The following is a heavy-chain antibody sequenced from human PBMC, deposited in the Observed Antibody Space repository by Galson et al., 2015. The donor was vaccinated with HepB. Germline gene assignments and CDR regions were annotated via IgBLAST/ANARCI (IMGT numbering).Heavy chain of an antibody. V-gene: IGHV1-69*13. CDR2: IIPMFGTA. J-gene: IGHJ3*01. CDR1: RGTFSSYA. CDR3: ARVVVITRAGFDV. D-gene: IGHD3-22*01. Sequence: SVKVSCKASRGTFSSYAIYWVRQAPGQGLEWMGGIIPMFGTANYAQKFQGRVTITADESTSTAYMELSSLRSEDTALYYCARVVVITRAGFDVWGQGTMVTVS.